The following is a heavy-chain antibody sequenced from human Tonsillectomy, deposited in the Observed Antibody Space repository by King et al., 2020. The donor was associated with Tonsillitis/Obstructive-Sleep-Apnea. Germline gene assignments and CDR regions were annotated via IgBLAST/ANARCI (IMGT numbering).Heavy chain of an antibody. CDR3: ARDDVVGRYIDS. CDR2: INPSSGVT. D-gene: IGHD1-14*01. J-gene: IGHJ4*02. Sequence: QLVQSGAEVKTPGASVKVSCKASGYTFTWYYIHWVRQARGQGLEWMGIINPSSGVTRHEQKFQGRGTMNTDTSAGTVYLELSSLRSEDTAVYYCARDDVVGRYIDSWGQGTLVTVSS. V-gene: IGHV1-46*01. CDR1: GYTFTWYY.